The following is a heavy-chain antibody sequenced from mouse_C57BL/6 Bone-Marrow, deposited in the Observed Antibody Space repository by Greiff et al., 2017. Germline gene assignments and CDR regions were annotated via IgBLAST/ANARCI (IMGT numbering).Heavy chain of an antibody. CDR1: GYTFTSYG. D-gene: IGHD2-5*01. Sequence: QVQLQQSGAELARPGASVKLSCKASGYTFTSYGISWVKQRTGQGLEWIGEIYPRSGNTYYNEKFKGQATLTADKSSSTAYMELRSLTSEDSAVYFCEGYSNYGFAYWGQGTLVTVSA. V-gene: IGHV1-81*01. J-gene: IGHJ3*01. CDR3: EGYSNYGFAY. CDR2: IYPRSGNT.